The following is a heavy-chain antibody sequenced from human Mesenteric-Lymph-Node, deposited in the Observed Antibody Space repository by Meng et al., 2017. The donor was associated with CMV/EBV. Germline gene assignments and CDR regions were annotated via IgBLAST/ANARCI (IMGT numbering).Heavy chain of an antibody. CDR3: ARDDVDPEGFDP. J-gene: IGHJ5*02. CDR1: GYTFTDFY. V-gene: IGHV1-2*06. Sequence: QVQLVQSRAEVGKPGASVMVSCKASGYTFTDFYRHWVLQAPGQGMEWMGRINPNSGVSNSTQHFQGRVTMTRDTSISTAYMELGRLTSDDAAVYYCARDDVDPEGFDPWGQGTLVTVSS. D-gene: IGHD2-15*01. CDR2: INPNSGVS.